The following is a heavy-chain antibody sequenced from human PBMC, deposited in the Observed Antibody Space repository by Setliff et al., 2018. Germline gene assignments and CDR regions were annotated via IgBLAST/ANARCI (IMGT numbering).Heavy chain of an antibody. V-gene: IGHV1-2*04. D-gene: IGHD3-3*01. J-gene: IGHJ4*02. Sequence: GASVKVSCKASGYTFTGYYMHWVRQAPGQGLEWMGWINPNSGGTNYAQKFQGWVTMTRDTSISTAYMELSRLRSDDTAVYYCSRGRDFWSGYLVYWGQGTLGTV. CDR3: SRGRDFWSGYLVY. CDR2: INPNSGGT. CDR1: GYTFTGYY.